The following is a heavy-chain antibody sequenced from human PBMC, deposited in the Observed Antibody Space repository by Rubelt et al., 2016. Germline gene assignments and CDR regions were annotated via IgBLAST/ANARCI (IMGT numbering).Heavy chain of an antibody. CDR2: IKEDGSAK. Sequence: DVQLVESGGGLVEPGRSLRLSCRGSGFTFGDSPMSWFRQAPGKGLEWVASIKEDGSAKQYVDSVKGRCIISRDNAKNSLYLEMDSLRAEDTAVYYCTELGPYDYWGQGTLVTVSS. V-gene: IGHV3-7*03. CDR1: GFTFGDSP. D-gene: IGHD3-16*01. CDR3: TELGPYDY. J-gene: IGHJ4*02.